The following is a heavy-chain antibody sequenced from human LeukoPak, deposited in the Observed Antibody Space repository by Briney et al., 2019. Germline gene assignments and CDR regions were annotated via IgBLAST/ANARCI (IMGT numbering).Heavy chain of an antibody. CDR3: ARDAAGTLSFDY. V-gene: IGHV4-38-2*02. D-gene: IGHD6-19*01. Sequence: TLSLTCAVSGYSISSGYYWGWIRQPPGKGLEWIGSIYHSGSTYYNPSLKSRVTISVDTSKNQFSLKLSSVTAADTAVYYCARDAAGTLSFDYWGQGTLVTVSS. J-gene: IGHJ4*02. CDR2: IYHSGST. CDR1: GYSISSGYY.